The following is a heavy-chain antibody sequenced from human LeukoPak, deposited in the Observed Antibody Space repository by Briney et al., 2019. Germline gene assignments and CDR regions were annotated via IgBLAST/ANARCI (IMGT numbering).Heavy chain of an antibody. D-gene: IGHD3-10*01. V-gene: IGHV3-23*01. CDR3: AKDYSKLLWFGELLSNWFDP. CDR2: IGRRGDAT. Sequence: GGSLRLSCAVSGFSFRNYAMSWVRQAPGRGLEGVSGIGRRGDATYYADSVKGRFTISRDNYRNTLYLQMNSLRAEDTAVYYCAKDYSKLLWFGELLSNWFDPWGQGTLVTVSS. CDR1: GFSFRNYA. J-gene: IGHJ5*02.